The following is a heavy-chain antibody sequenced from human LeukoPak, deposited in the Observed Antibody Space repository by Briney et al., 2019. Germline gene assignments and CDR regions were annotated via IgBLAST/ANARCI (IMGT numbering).Heavy chain of an antibody. Sequence: GGSLRLSCAASGFIFSNYGMFWVRQAPGKGLEWVAFIRYDGTNKYYADSVKGRFTISRDNSKNTLYLQMNSLRLQDTAVYFCAKDQREQLLSGALDYWGQGTLVTVSS. CDR1: GFIFSNYG. CDR3: AKDQREQLLSGALDY. V-gene: IGHV3-30*02. CDR2: IRYDGTNK. J-gene: IGHJ4*02. D-gene: IGHD6-13*01.